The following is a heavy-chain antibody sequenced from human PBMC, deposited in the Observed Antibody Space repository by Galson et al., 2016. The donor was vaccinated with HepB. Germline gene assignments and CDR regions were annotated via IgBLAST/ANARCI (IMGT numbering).Heavy chain of an antibody. V-gene: IGHV3-30*18. D-gene: IGHD6-19*01. CDR1: GFMFYNYG. J-gene: IGHJ4*02. CDR3: AKEGHTSGWTFGDY. Sequence: SLRLSCAASGFMFYNYGLHWVRQAPGKGPEGVAVISYDGGEIHYADSVKGRFTISRDNSKDTLYLQMNSLAAEDTAVYYCAKEGHTSGWTFGDYWGQGTLVVVSS. CDR2: ISYDGGEI.